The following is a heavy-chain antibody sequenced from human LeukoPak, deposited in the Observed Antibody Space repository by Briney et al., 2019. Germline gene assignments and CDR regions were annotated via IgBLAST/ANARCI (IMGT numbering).Heavy chain of an antibody. D-gene: IGHD6-13*01. CDR1: GYTFTSYD. CDR3: ARGTAAAHSWFGVYYYYGMDV. J-gene: IGHJ6*02. CDR2: MNPNSGNT. Sequence: ASVKVSCKASGYTFTSYDINWVRQATGQGLEWMGWMNPNSGNTGYAQKFQGRVTMTRNTSISTAYMELSSLRSEDTAVYYGARGTAAAHSWFGVYYYYGMDVWGQGTTVTVSS. V-gene: IGHV1-8*01.